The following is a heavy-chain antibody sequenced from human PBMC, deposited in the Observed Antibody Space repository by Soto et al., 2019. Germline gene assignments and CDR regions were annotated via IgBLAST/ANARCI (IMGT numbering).Heavy chain of an antibody. V-gene: IGHV3-21*01. Sequence: EVQLVESGGGLVKPGGSLRLSCAASGFTFSSYSMNWVRQAPGKGLEWVSSISSSSSYMYYADSVKGRFTISRDNAKNSLYLQMNSLRAEDTAVYYCARDALLSSSFLRTNSDAFDIWGQGTMVTVSS. J-gene: IGHJ3*02. CDR2: ISSSSSYM. D-gene: IGHD6-6*01. CDR3: ARDALLSSSFLRTNSDAFDI. CDR1: GFTFSSYS.